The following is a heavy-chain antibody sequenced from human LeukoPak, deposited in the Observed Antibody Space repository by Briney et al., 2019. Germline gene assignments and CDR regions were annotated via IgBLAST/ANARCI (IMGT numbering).Heavy chain of an antibody. CDR3: ATGYSSTWYYFDY. D-gene: IGHD6-13*01. CDR2: IYHSGST. J-gene: IGHJ4*02. CDR1: GDSISSYY. V-gene: IGHV4-59*01. Sequence: PSETLSLTCTVSGDSISSYYWSWIRQSPGKGLERIGYIYHSGSTNYNPSLKSRVTISADTSKDQFSLKLASVTAADTAVYYCATGYSSTWYYFDYWGQGTLVTVSS.